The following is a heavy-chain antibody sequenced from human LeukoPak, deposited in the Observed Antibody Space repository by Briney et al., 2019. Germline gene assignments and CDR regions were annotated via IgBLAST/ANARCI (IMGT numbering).Heavy chain of an antibody. CDR2: INAGNGNT. J-gene: IGHJ5*02. CDR1: GYTFTSYA. Sequence: ASVKVSCKASGYTFTSYAMHWVRQAPGQRLEWMGWINAGNGNTKYSQKFQGRVTITRDTSASTAYMELSSLRSEDTAVYYCARSYDILTGYSLYNWFDPWGQGTLVTVSS. D-gene: IGHD3-9*01. CDR3: ARSYDILTGYSLYNWFDP. V-gene: IGHV1-3*01.